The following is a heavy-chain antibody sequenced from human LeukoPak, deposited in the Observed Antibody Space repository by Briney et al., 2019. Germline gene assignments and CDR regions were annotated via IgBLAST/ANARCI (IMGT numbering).Heavy chain of an antibody. D-gene: IGHD6-13*01. V-gene: IGHV3-53*01. CDR1: GLTYTSNY. CDR2: IYSGAST. CDR3: ARTRIAAAIWFDP. Sequence: GGSLRLSCAAPGLTYTSNYMSWGSQAPGKGQAEDAVIYSGASTYYEDSVKGGFTISRYNSKNTLSLQMNSLRSEQPPVYYCARTRIAAAIWFDPWGQETLVTVSS. J-gene: IGHJ5*02.